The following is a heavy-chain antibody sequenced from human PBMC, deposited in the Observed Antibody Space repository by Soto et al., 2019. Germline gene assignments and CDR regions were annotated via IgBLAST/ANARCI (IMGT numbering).Heavy chain of an antibody. CDR1: GYTFTGYY. J-gene: IGHJ4*02. CDR2: INPNSGGT. CDR3: ARVQLWPHYLDDY. Sequence: ASVKVSCKASGYTFTGYYMHWVRQAPGQGLEWMGWINPNSGGTNYAQKFQGRVTMTRDTSISTAYMELSRLRSDDTAVYYCARVQLWPHYLDDYWGQGALVTVSS. V-gene: IGHV1-2*02. D-gene: IGHD5-18*01.